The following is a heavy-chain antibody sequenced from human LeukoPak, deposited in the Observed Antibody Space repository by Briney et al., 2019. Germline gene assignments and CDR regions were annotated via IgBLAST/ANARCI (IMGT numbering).Heavy chain of an antibody. Sequence: GGSLRLFCAASGCTVSSNYMSWVRQAPGKGLEWVSVIYSGGSTYYADSVKGRFTISRDNSKNTLYLQMNSLRAEDTAVYYCARDLLYYYDNAFDIWGQGTMVTVSS. J-gene: IGHJ3*02. V-gene: IGHV3-66*01. CDR2: IYSGGST. D-gene: IGHD3-22*01. CDR3: ARDLLYYYDNAFDI. CDR1: GCTVSSNY.